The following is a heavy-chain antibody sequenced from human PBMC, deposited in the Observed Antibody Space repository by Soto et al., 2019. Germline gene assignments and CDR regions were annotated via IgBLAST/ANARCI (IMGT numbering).Heavy chain of an antibody. CDR3: VKDGVGGFGTRYLDY. Sequence: EVQLVESGGGLVQPGGSLRVSCAASGFTFTRWAMHWVRQAPGKGLEYVSAISNNGHSTYYADSVKGRFTISRDNSKNTLYLQMSSLRPEDMAVYYCVKDGVGGFGTRYLDYWGQGTLVTVSS. D-gene: IGHD3-10*01. J-gene: IGHJ4*02. CDR1: GFTFTRWA. V-gene: IGHV3-64D*08. CDR2: ISNNGHST.